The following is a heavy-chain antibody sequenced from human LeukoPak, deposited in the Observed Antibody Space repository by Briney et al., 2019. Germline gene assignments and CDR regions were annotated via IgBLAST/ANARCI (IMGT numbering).Heavy chain of an antibody. CDR1: GFTFTNAW. CDR2: IKSKTDGGTT. Sequence: GGSLRLSCVASGFTFTNAWMSWVRQAPGKGLEWVGHIKSKTDGGTTDYAAPLKGRFIISTDDSKHTLYLQLNSLKTDGNSVSYGTKYDTSVNFDYWGQGTLVSVSS. V-gene: IGHV3-15*01. CDR3: TKYDTSVNFDY. D-gene: IGHD3-22*01. J-gene: IGHJ4*02.